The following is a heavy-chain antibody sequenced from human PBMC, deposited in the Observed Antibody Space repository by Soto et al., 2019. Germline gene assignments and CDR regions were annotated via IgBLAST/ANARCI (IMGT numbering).Heavy chain of an antibody. J-gene: IGHJ6*02. V-gene: IGHV3-23*01. CDR1: GFTFSSFA. CDR2: ISSSGETT. CDR3: ARDQVLRFLEWLTTDYYYYYGMDV. D-gene: IGHD3-3*01. Sequence: PGGSLRLSCAASGFTFSSFAMTWVRQAPGEGLEWVSSISSSGETTYYSDSVKGRFTISRDISKNMVYLQMTSLRAEDTAVYYCARDQVLRFLEWLTTDYYYYYGMDVWGQGTTVTVSS.